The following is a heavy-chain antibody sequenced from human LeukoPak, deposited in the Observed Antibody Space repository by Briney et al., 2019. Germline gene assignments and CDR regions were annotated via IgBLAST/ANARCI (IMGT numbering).Heavy chain of an antibody. V-gene: IGHV3-23*01. D-gene: IGHD6-13*01. CDR1: GFTFASFA. CDR3: AKLRGYQHACHY. CDR2: ISGRGDNT. J-gene: IGHJ4*02. Sequence: GGSLRLSCAASGFTFASFAMSWVRQAPGKGLEWVSSISGRGDNTYYADSVKGRFTISRDNSKNTLYLQMNSLRAEDTAVYYCAKLRGYQHACHYWGQGTLVTVSS.